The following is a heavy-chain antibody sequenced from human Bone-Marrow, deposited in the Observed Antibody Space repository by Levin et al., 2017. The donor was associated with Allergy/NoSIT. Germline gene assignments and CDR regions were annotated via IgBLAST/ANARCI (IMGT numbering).Heavy chain of an antibody. Sequence: ASVKVSCKASGYTLTRYYMHWLRQAPGQGLEWMGIIDPSGGTTTYAQKFQGRVIMTRDTSTSTVYMELSSLTSEDTAVYYCARRYYFDYWGQGTLVSVSS. V-gene: IGHV1-46*01. J-gene: IGHJ4*02. CDR1: GYTLTRYY. CDR3: ARRYYFDY. CDR2: IDPSGGTT.